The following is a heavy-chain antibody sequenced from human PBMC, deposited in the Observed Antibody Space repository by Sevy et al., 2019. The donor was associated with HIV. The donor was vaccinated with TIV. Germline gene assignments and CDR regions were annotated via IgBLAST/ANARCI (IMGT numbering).Heavy chain of an antibody. CDR2: IYGVDGTT. CDR3: AKEVFLHGACDI. V-gene: IGHV3-23*01. D-gene: IGHD2-21*02. Sequence: GGSLRLSCAASGFTFNRYAMSWFRQAPGEGLDWVSTIYGVDGTTYFADSVKGRFTISRDNSKNTVYLQMNNLRAEDTATYYCAKEVFLHGACDIWGQGTMVTVSS. CDR1: GFTFNRYA. J-gene: IGHJ3*02.